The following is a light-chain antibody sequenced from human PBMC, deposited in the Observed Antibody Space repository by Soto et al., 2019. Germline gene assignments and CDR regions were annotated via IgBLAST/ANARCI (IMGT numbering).Light chain of an antibody. V-gene: IGKV3D-15*01. Sequence: EIVMTQSPGTLSLSPGERATLSCRASQSVSSTYLAWYQQKPGQAPRLLIYGASSRATGIPDRFSGSGSGTEFTLTISSLQSEDFAVYYCQQYNNWPITFGQGTRPAI. J-gene: IGKJ5*01. CDR2: GAS. CDR1: QSVSSTY. CDR3: QQYNNWPIT.